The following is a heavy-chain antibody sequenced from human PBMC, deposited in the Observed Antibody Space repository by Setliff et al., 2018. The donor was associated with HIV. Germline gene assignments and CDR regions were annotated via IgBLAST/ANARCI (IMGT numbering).Heavy chain of an antibody. V-gene: IGHV4-59*08. Sequence: SETLSLTCTVSSVSFSSYSWTWIRQPPGKGLEWIGYIYYSGSTNYNPSLKSRVTISVDTSKNQFSLKLSSVTAADTAVYYCARQITMVRGVYQPYYYYYMDVWGKGTTVTVSS. D-gene: IGHD3-10*01. CDR3: ARQITMVRGVYQPYYYYYMDV. CDR1: SVSFSSYS. J-gene: IGHJ6*03. CDR2: IYYSGST.